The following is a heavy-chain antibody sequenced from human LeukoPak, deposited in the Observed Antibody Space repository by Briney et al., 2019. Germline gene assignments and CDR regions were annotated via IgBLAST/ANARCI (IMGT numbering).Heavy chain of an antibody. J-gene: IGHJ5*02. D-gene: IGHD6-19*01. CDR1: GYTFISYG. CDR3: AGSSGWYSNLYWFDP. Sequence: GASVKVSCKASGYTFISYGISWVRQAPGQGLEWMGGIIPIFGTANYAQKFQGRVTITADKSTSTAYMELSSLRSEDTAVYYCAGSSGWYSNLYWFDPWGQGTLVTVSS. V-gene: IGHV1-69*06. CDR2: IIPIFGTA.